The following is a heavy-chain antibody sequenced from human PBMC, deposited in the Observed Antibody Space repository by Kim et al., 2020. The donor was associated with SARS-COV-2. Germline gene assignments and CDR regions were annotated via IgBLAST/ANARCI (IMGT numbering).Heavy chain of an antibody. D-gene: IGHD6-13*01. J-gene: IGHJ3*02. CDR2: ISWNSGSI. Sequence: GGSLRLSCAASGFTFDDYAMHWVRQAPGKGLEWVSRISWNSGSIGYADSVKGRFTISRDNAKNSLYLQMNSLRAEDTALYYCAKAKRGIAELNDAFDIWGEGTMRTVSS. CDR1: GFTFDDYA. V-gene: IGHV3-9*01. CDR3: AKAKRGIAELNDAFDI.